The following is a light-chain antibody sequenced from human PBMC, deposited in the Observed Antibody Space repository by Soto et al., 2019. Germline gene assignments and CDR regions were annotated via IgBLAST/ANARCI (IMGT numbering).Light chain of an antibody. Sequence: IQMSQSPSTLSASVGDRVTITCRASQSISSWLAWYQQKPGKAPKLLIYTASTLHGGVPSRFSGSGSGTDFTLTISSLQPEDFATFYCLQDSNHPRTFGQGTKAAIK. CDR3: LQDSNHPRT. CDR1: QSISSW. J-gene: IGKJ1*01. CDR2: TAS. V-gene: IGKV1-6*01.